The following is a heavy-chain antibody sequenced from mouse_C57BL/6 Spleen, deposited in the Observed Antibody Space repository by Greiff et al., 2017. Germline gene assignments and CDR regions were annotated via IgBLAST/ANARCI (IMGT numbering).Heavy chain of an antibody. CDR3: ARGELRSSWFAY. V-gene: IGHV1-59*01. Sequence: VQLQQPGAELVRPGTSVKLSCKASGYTFTSYWMHWVKQRPGQGLEWIGVIDPSDSYTNYNQKFKGKATLTVDPSSSTAYMQLSSLTSEDSAVYYCARGELRSSWFAYWGQGTLVTVSA. J-gene: IGHJ3*01. CDR2: IDPSDSYT. D-gene: IGHD1-1*01. CDR1: GYTFTSYW.